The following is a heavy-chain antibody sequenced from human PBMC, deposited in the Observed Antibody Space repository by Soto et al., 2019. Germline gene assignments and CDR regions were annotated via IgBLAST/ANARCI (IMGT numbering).Heavy chain of an antibody. CDR1: GDSVSSNSAA. Sequence: SQTLSLTCAISGDSVSSNSAALNLIMQSPSRGLEWLGRTYYRSKWYNDYAVSVKSRITINPDTSRNQFSLQLNSVTPEDTAVYFCARDRYANTYFDYWGQGTLVTVSS. CDR3: ARDRYANTYFDY. V-gene: IGHV6-1*01. J-gene: IGHJ4*02. CDR2: TYYRSKWYN. D-gene: IGHD1-1*01.